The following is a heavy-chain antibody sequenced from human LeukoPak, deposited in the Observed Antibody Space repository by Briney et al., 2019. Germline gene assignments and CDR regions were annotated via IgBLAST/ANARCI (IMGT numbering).Heavy chain of an antibody. CDR1: GASISSDN. CDR2: ISSSSSYI. D-gene: IGHD6-19*01. J-gene: IGHJ4*02. V-gene: IGHV3-21*01. Sequence: ETLSLTCALSGASISSDNWWSWVRQSPGKGLEWVSSISSSSSYIYYADSVKGRFTISRDNAKNSLYLQMNSLRAEDTAVYYCARIAVAGCFDYWGQGTLVTVSS. CDR3: ARIAVAGCFDY.